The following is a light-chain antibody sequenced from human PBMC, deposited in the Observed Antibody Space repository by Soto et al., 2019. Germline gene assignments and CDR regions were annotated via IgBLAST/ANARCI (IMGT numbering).Light chain of an antibody. CDR3: QQYKTYPWT. V-gene: IGKV1-5*01. J-gene: IGKJ1*01. CDR1: QSLNSW. Sequence: DIQMTQSPSTLSASVGDRVTITCRASQSLNSWLAWYQQKPGKAPNLLIYDASVLQSGVPSRFSGSESGTEFTLTISSLQPDDFATYYCQQYKTYPWTFGQGTKVDIK. CDR2: DAS.